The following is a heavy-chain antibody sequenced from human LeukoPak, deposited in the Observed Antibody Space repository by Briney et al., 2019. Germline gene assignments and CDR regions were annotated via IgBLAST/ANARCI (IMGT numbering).Heavy chain of an antibody. CDR3: ARGGGLDV. Sequence: QPGGSLRLSCAASGFTFRDYTMNWVRQAPGKGLEWVASINHNGNVNYYVDSVKGRFTISRDYAKNSLYLQMSNLRAEDTAVYFCARGGGLDVWGQGATVTVSS. CDR2: INHNGNVN. J-gene: IGHJ6*02. V-gene: IGHV3-7*03. CDR1: GFTFRDYT. D-gene: IGHD3-16*01.